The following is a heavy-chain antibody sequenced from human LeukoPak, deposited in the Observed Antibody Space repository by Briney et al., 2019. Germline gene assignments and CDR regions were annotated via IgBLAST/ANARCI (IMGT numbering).Heavy chain of an antibody. Sequence: SETLSLTCTVSGGSISSGDYYWSWIRQPPGKGLEWIGYIYYSGSTYYNPSIKSRVTISVDTSKNQFSLKLSSVTAADTAVYYCASSREDYYGSGSYDYWGQGTLVTVSS. CDR3: ASSREDYYGSGSYDY. CDR2: IYYSGST. V-gene: IGHV4-30-4*01. J-gene: IGHJ4*02. CDR1: GGSISSGDYY. D-gene: IGHD3-10*01.